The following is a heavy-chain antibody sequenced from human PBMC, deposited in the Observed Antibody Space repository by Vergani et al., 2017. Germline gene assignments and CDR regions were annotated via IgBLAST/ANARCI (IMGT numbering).Heavy chain of an antibody. D-gene: IGHD1-26*01. CDR2: ISGSGGST. V-gene: IGHV3-23*01. Sequence: EVQLLESGGGLVQPGGSLRLSCAASGFTFSSYAMSWVRQAPGKGLEWVSAISGSGGSTYYADSVKGRFTIARDNSKNPLYLQMNSLRAEDTAVYYCAKAQWELHPVIDYWGQGTLVTVSS. J-gene: IGHJ4*02. CDR3: AKAQWELHPVIDY. CDR1: GFTFSSYA.